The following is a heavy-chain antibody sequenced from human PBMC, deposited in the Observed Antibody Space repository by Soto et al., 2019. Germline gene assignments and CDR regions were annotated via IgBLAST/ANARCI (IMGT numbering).Heavy chain of an antibody. J-gene: IGHJ6*02. Sequence: ASVKVCCKASGYTFTSYGISWVRQAPGQGLERMGWISAYNGNTNYAQKLQGRVTMTTDTSTSTAYMELRSLRSDDTAVYYCARDRGGRGAAADFYCYYGMDVWGRGTTVT. CDR2: ISAYNGNT. D-gene: IGHD6-25*01. V-gene: IGHV1-18*04. CDR3: ARDRGGRGAAADFYCYYGMDV. CDR1: GYTFTSYG.